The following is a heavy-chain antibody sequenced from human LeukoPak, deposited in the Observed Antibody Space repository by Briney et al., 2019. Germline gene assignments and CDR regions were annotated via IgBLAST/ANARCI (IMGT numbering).Heavy chain of an antibody. V-gene: IGHV1-18*01. CDR1: GYTFTSYG. D-gene: IGHD3-22*01. CDR3: ARDRPYYYDSSGYKFDY. CDR2: ISAYNGDT. J-gene: IGHJ4*02. Sequence: ASVKVSCKASGYTFTSYGISWVRQAPGQGLEWMGRISAYNGDTNYAQKLQGRVTMTTDTSTSTAYMELRSLRSDDTAVYYCARDRPYYYDSSGYKFDYWGQGTLVTVSS.